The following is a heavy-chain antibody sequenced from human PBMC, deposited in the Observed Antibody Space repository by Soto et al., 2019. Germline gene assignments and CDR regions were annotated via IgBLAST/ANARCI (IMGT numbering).Heavy chain of an antibody. CDR2: IYTGGST. CDR1: GGSVSSYY. CDR3: ARASVGPPGGGSWTMPFDF. J-gene: IGHJ4*03. Sequence: PSETLSLTCTVSGGSVSSYYWNWIRQPAGNGMEWIGRIYTGGSTNYNPSLKSRVTLSVDTSKNQFSLRLTSVTAADTAVYYCARASVGPPGGGSWTMPFDFWGHGTLVTVS. D-gene: IGHD2-15*01. V-gene: IGHV4-4*07.